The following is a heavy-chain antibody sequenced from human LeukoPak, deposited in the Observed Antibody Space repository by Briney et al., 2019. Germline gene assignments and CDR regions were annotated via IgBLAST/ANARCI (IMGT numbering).Heavy chain of an antibody. CDR1: GYTFTGYY. CDR3: ARRFDVWGSYRSPRAYSNFDY. V-gene: IGHV1-2*02. Sequence: ASVKVSCKASGYTFTGYYMHWVRQAPGQGLEWMGWINPNSGGTNYAQKFQGRVTMTRDTSISTAYMELSRLRSDDTAVYYCARRFDVWGSYRSPRAYSNFDYWGQGTLVTVSS. J-gene: IGHJ4*02. CDR2: INPNSGGT. D-gene: IGHD3-16*02.